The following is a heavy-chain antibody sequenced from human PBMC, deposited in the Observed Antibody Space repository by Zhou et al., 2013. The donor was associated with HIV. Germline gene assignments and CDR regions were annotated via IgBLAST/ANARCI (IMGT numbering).Heavy chain of an antibody. Sequence: QVQLVQSGAEVKKPGSSVKVSCKASGGTFSSYAISWVRQAPGQGLEWMGGIIPIFETTNYTQKFQGRVTMTTDESTNTAYMELSSLRSEDTAVYYCAKAVGPTTLNYFDYWGQGTLVTVSS. CDR2: IIPIFETT. J-gene: IGHJ4*02. CDR1: GGTFSSYA. CDR3: AKAVGPTTLNYFDY. V-gene: IGHV1-69*05. D-gene: IGHD1-26*01.